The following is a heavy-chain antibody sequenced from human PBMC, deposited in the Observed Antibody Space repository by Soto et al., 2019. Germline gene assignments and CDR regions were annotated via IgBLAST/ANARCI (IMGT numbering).Heavy chain of an antibody. CDR1: GYTFTSYA. Sequence: GASVKVSCKASGYTFTSYAMHWVRQAPGQRLEWMGWINAGNGNTKYSQKFQGRVTITRDTSASTAYMELSSLRSEDTAVYYCARDLLYSYGPLFDYWGQGTLVTVSS. V-gene: IGHV1-3*01. CDR3: ARDLLYSYGPLFDY. CDR2: INAGNGNT. D-gene: IGHD5-18*01. J-gene: IGHJ4*02.